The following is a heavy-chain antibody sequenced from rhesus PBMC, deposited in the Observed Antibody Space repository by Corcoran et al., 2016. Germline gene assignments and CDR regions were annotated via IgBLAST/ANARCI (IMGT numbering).Heavy chain of an antibody. CDR1: GSTFTSYY. CDR3: TRGAGSRNWYFDL. J-gene: IGHJ2*01. CDR2: INPNKGKT. V-gene: IGHV1S9*01. D-gene: IGHD4-29*01. Sequence: QVQLVQSGAEVKKPGASVKLSCKASGSTFTSYYITWVRQAPGHVLEWMGWINPNKGKTGYAQKVQGRVTMTRDTSTSTAYMELSSLRSEDTAVYYGTRGAGSRNWYFDLWGPGTPITISS.